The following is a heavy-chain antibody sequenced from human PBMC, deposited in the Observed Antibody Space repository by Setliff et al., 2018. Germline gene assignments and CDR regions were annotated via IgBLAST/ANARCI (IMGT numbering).Heavy chain of an antibody. Sequence: ETLSLSCAASGFTFRSYWMSWVRQAPGKGLEWVANIKKDGSIKYYLDSVRGRFTISRDNAENSPTLQMNSLRVEDTAVYYCSRDLQGSGDYVVDYWGQGTLVTVSS. CDR3: SRDLQGSGDYVVDY. D-gene: IGHD4-17*01. J-gene: IGHJ4*02. CDR1: GFTFRSYW. V-gene: IGHV3-7*01. CDR2: IKKDGSIK.